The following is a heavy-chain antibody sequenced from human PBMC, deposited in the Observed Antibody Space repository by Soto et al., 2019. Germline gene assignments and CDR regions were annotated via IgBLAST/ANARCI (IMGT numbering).Heavy chain of an antibody. CDR2: IYYTGTT. Sequence: SETLSLTCRVSGGSISISSYYWGWIRQPPGKGLEWIGSIYYTGTTYYNPSLKSRVTMSVDTSNNQFSVKLSSVTDADTAVYYCASQGGGSTYYDFWSGYYPFDYWSQGTLVTVSS. CDR1: GGSISISSYY. V-gene: IGHV4-39*01. J-gene: IGHJ4*02. CDR3: ASQGGGSTYYDFWSGYYPFDY. D-gene: IGHD3-3*01.